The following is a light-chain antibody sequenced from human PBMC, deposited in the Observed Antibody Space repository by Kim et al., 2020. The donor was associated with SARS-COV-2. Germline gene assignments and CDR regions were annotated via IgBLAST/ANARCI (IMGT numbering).Light chain of an antibody. J-gene: IGLJ1*01. V-gene: IGLV1-40*01. Sequence: QRVTISCTGSSSDIGAGNDVHWYQHLPGTAPKLLIYGNTNRPSGVPDRFSGSKSGTSASLAITGLQAEDEADYYCHSYDSSLSGYVFGTGTKVTVL. CDR3: HSYDSSLSGYV. CDR1: SSDIGAGND. CDR2: GNT.